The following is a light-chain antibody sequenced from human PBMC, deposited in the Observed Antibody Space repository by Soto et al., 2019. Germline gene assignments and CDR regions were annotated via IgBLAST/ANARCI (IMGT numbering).Light chain of an antibody. CDR2: DVS. Sequence: QSALTQPRSVSGSPGQSVTISCTGTSSDVGGYNYVSWYQQHPGKAPKLVIYDVSKRPSGVPDRFSGSKSGNTASLTVSGLQAEDEADYSCCSYAGTYTQWVFGGGIKLTVL. J-gene: IGLJ3*02. CDR3: CSYAGTYTQWV. CDR1: SSDVGGYNY. V-gene: IGLV2-11*01.